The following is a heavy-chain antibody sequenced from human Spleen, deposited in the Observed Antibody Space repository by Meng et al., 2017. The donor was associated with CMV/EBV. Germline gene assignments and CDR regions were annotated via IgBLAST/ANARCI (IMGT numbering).Heavy chain of an antibody. Sequence: SFSGYYWSWIRQPPGKGLEWIGEINHSGSTHYNPSLKSRVTISVDTSKNQFSLKLSSVTAADTAVYYCARGASMIFGVVIRIFYFDYWGQGTLVTVSS. V-gene: IGHV4-34*01. CDR2: INHSGST. CDR1: SFSGYY. CDR3: ARGASMIFGVVIRIFYFDY. J-gene: IGHJ4*02. D-gene: IGHD3/OR15-3a*01.